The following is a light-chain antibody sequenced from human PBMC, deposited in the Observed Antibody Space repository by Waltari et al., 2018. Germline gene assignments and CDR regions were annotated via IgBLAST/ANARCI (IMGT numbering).Light chain of an antibody. J-gene: IGKJ4*01. CDR1: QGIRSY. V-gene: IGKV1-9*01. CDR2: GAS. CDR3: QQVITYPLT. Sequence: DIQLTQSPSFLSESVGDRVTITCRASQGIRSYLAWYQQKPGKAPKLLIYGASYLQNGVPSRCSGSGFGTEFTLTIRSLQPEDVATYYCQQVITYPLTFGGGTKVEIK.